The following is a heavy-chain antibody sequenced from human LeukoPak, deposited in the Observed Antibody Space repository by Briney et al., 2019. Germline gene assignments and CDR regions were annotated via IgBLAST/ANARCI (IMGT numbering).Heavy chain of an antibody. CDR3: VRGTTYGGSDY. CDR1: GGTFSSYA. CDR2: IIPILGIA. D-gene: IGHD4-23*01. V-gene: IGHV1-69*04. Sequence: GASVKVSCKASGGTFSSYAISWVRQAPGQGLEWMGRIIPILGIANYAQKFQGRVTITTDKSTSTAYMELSSLRSEDTAVYYCVRGTTYGGSDYWGQGTLVTVSS. J-gene: IGHJ4*02.